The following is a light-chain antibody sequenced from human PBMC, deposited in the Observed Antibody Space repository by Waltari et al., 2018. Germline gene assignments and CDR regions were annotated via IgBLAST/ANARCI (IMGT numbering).Light chain of an antibody. CDR2: KGS. CDR3: QSADSSGNTYV. CDR1: ALPKKY. J-gene: IGLJ1*01. Sequence: SYELTQPPSVSVSPGQTARITCSGDALPKKYAYWYQQKPRQAPVLVIYKGSERPSGIPARFSGSSSGTTVTLTISGVQAEDEADYYCQSADSSGNTYVFGIGTKVTVL. V-gene: IGLV3-25*02.